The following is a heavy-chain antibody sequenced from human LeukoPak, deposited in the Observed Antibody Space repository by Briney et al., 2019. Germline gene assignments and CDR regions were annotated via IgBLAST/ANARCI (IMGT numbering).Heavy chain of an antibody. J-gene: IGHJ4*02. Sequence: SETLSLTCTVSGGSVSSGSYYWSWIRQPPAKGLEWIGYIYYSGSTNYNPSLKSRVTISVDTSKNQFSLKLSSVTAADTAVYYCASPGYSSGLPLDWGQGTLVTVSS. V-gene: IGHV4-61*01. D-gene: IGHD6-19*01. CDR1: GGSVSSGSYY. CDR2: IYYSGST. CDR3: ASPGYSSGLPLD.